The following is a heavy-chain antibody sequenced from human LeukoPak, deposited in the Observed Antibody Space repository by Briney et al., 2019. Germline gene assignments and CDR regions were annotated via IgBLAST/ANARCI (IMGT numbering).Heavy chain of an antibody. Sequence: SETLSLTCTVSGGSISSYYWSWIRQPPGKGLEWIGYIYYSGSTNYNPSLKSRVTISVDTSKNQFSLKLNSVTAADTAVYYCASVGDYGGNGDAFDIWGQGTMVTVSS. V-gene: IGHV4-59*01. CDR2: IYYSGST. D-gene: IGHD4-23*01. CDR3: ASVGDYGGNGDAFDI. J-gene: IGHJ3*02. CDR1: GGSISSYY.